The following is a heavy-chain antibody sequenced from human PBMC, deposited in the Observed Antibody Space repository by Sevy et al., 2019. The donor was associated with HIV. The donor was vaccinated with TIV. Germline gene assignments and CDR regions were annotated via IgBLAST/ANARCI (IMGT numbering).Heavy chain of an antibody. CDR2: IYASGST. J-gene: IGHJ4*02. CDR1: GGSISSYC. Sequence: SETLSLTCTVNGGSISSYCWSWIRQSAGKGLEWIGRIYASGSTNYNPSLKSRVTMSVDTSKNQYSLNLRSVTAADTAVYYCARRGNLGGGDYFDYWGQGTLVTVSS. D-gene: IGHD1-26*01. V-gene: IGHV4-4*07. CDR3: ARRGNLGGGDYFDY.